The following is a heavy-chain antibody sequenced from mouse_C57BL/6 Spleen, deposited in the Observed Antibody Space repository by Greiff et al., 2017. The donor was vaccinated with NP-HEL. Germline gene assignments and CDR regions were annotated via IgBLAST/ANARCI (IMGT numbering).Heavy chain of an antibody. CDR3: ARHEDLHYYGSSYGYWYFDV. J-gene: IGHJ1*03. CDR1: GYTFTEYT. V-gene: IGHV1-62-2*01. D-gene: IGHD1-1*01. Sequence: QVQLKESGAELVKPGASVKLSCKAFGYTFTEYTIHWVKQRSGQGLEWIGWFYPGSGSIKYNEKFKDKATLTADKSSSTVYMELSRLTSEDSAVYFCARHEDLHYYGSSYGYWYFDVWGTGTTVTVSS. CDR2: FYPGSGSI.